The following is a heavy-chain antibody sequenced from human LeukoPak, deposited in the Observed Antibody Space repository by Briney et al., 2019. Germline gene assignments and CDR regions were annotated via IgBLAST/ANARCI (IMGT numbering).Heavy chain of an antibody. J-gene: IGHJ4*02. D-gene: IGHD3-16*02. CDR1: GFTFSSYS. CDR3: ASMRPAADDYDYVWGSYRSSDY. Sequence: PGGSLRLSCAASGFTFSSYSMNWVRQAPGKGLEWVSYISSSGSTIYYADSVKGRFTISRDNAKNSLYLQMNSLRAEDTAVYYCASMRPAADDYDYVWGSYRSSDYWGQGTLVTVSS. CDR2: ISSSGSTI. V-gene: IGHV3-48*04.